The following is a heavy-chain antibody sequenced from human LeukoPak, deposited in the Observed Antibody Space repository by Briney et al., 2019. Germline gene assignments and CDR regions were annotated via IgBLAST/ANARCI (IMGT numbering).Heavy chain of an antibody. CDR3: ANQIAALGYFDY. D-gene: IGHD6-13*01. CDR2: ISGSGGST. V-gene: IGHV3-23*01. CDR1: GFTFSSYA. J-gene: IGHJ4*02. Sequence: PGGSLRLSCAASGFTFSSYAMSWVRQAPGKGLEWVSAISGSGGSTYYADPVKGRFTISRDNSKNTLYLQMNSLRDEDTAVYYCANQIAALGYFDYWGQGTLVTVSS.